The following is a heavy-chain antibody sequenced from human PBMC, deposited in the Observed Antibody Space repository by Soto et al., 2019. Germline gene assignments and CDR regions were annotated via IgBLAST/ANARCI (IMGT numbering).Heavy chain of an antibody. CDR2: IYYSGST. V-gene: IGHV4-31*03. J-gene: IGHJ4*02. CDR1: GGSISSGGYY. Sequence: SETLSLTCTVSGGSISSGGYYWSWIRQHPGKGLEWIGYIYYSGSTYYNPSLKSRVTISVDTSKNQFSLKLSSVTAADTAVYYSARENDYDFWSGYVGPLYDYWGQGTLVTVSS. CDR3: ARENDYDFWSGYVGPLYDY. D-gene: IGHD3-3*01.